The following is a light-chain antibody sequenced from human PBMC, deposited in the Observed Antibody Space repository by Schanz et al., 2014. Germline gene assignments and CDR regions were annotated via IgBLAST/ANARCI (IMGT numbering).Light chain of an antibody. J-gene: IGLJ1*01. V-gene: IGLV2-14*02. Sequence: QSVLTQPASVSGSPGQSITISCTGTSSDVGNYGLVSWYQLHPGKAPKLIIYEGSQRPSTVSNRFSGSKSDNTASLTISGLQAEDEADYFCSSYTSTSTLFVFGSGTKLTVL. CDR3: SSYTSTSTLFV. CDR2: EGS. CDR1: SSDVGNYGL.